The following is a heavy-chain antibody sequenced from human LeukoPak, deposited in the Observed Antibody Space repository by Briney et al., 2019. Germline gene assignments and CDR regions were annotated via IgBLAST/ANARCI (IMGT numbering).Heavy chain of an antibody. CDR2: ISYDGSNK. D-gene: IGHD1-26*01. CDR3: AKDRDSGNYYERAGY. Sequence: GGSLRLSCAASGFTFSSYAMHWVRQAPGKGLEWVAVISYDGSNKYYADSVKGRFTISRDNSKNTLYLQMNSLRAEDTAVYYCAKDRDSGNYYERAGYWGQGTLVTVSS. J-gene: IGHJ4*02. CDR1: GFTFSSYA. V-gene: IGHV3-30-3*01.